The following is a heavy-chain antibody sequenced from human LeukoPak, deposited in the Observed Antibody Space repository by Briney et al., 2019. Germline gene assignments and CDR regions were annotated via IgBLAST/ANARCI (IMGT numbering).Heavy chain of an antibody. V-gene: IGHV4-39*07. D-gene: IGHD5-18*01. CDR2: INHSGST. J-gene: IGHJ5*02. CDR1: GGSDSSGRCY. Sequence: SETLSLTCTVSGGSDSSGRCYWSWIRQPPGKGLEWIGEINHSGSTNYNPSLKSRVTISVDTSKNQFSLKLSSVTAADTAVYYCARWRYSYGYNWFDPWGQGTLVTVSS. CDR3: ARWRYSYGYNWFDP.